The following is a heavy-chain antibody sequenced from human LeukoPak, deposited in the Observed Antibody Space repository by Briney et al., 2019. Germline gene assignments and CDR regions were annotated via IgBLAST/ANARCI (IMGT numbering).Heavy chain of an antibody. V-gene: IGHV3-66*01. J-gene: IGHJ4*02. CDR2: FYSPGST. D-gene: IGHD3-22*01. CDR1: GFTVTTKT. Sequence: GGSLRLSCAASGFTVTTKTMAWVRQAPGRGLEWVSVFYSPGSTYYADSVHGRFTISRDNSKNTLYLQMNSLRAEDTAVYYCARNYYNSSGYYYHDYWGQGTLVTVSS. CDR3: ARNYYNSSGYYYHDY.